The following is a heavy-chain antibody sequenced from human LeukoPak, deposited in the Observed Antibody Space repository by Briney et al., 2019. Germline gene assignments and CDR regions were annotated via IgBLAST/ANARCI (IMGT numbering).Heavy chain of an antibody. CDR1: GFTFSSLA. J-gene: IGHJ5*02. CDR2: ISGSGVST. CDR3: AKDFSVGVTMIRGPFDP. V-gene: IGHV3-23*01. Sequence: GGSLRLSCSAAGFTFSSLAMSWVRQAPGKGLEWDSGISGSGVSTSYADSMKGRFTISREHSKNTLYLQINSLRAEDTAVYYCAKDFSVGVTMIRGPFDPWGQGTLVTVSS. D-gene: IGHD3-10*01.